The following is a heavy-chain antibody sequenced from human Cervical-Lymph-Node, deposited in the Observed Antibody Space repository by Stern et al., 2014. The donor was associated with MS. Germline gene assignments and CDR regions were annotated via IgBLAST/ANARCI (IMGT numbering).Heavy chain of an antibody. V-gene: IGHV3-33*01. D-gene: IGHD4-23*01. J-gene: IGHJ1*01. CDR3: AREGGNTAEYFQH. CDR2: IWYDGSNR. CDR1: GLTFSSSG. Sequence: QVQLVQSGGGVVQPGRSLRLSCAASGLTFSSSGMHWVRQAPGKGLEWLAIIWYDGSNRYYADSVKGRFTISRDNSKNTLYLQMNSLRAEDTAVYYCAREGGNTAEYFQHWGQGTLVTVSS.